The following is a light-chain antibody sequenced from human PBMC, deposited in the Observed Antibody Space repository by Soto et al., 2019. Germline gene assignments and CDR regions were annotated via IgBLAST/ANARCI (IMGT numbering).Light chain of an antibody. J-gene: IGLJ1*01. Sequence: QSVLTQPPSVSGSPGQSVTISCTGTSTDVGPYNRVSWYQQPPGTAPKLIIYEVNNRPSGVSNRFSGSKSGNTASLTISGLQAEDEADYYCCSYAGSRPYVFGTGTKLTVL. CDR2: EVN. CDR1: STDVGPYNR. CDR3: CSYAGSRPYV. V-gene: IGLV2-18*02.